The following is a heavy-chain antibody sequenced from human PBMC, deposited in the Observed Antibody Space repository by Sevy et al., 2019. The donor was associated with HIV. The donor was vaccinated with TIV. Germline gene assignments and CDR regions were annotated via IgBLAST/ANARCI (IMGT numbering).Heavy chain of an antibody. J-gene: IGHJ3*02. Sequence: GESLKISCAASGFTFSSYSMNWVRQAPGKGLEWVSYISSSSSTIYYADSVKGRFTISRDNAKNSLYLQMNSLRAEDTAVYYCARDRGGTPDAFDIWGQGTMVTVSS. CDR3: ARDRGGTPDAFDI. D-gene: IGHD3-10*01. CDR2: ISSSSSTI. CDR1: GFTFSSYS. V-gene: IGHV3-48*01.